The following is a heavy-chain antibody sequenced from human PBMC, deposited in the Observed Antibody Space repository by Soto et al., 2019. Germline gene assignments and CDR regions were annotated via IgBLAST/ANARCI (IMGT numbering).Heavy chain of an antibody. J-gene: IGHJ4*01. CDR3: ARASDRVIWYVLFDF. D-gene: IGHD6-13*01. CDR1: SFVATNHA. V-gene: IGHV3-23*01. Sequence: PRGTLSLSCAAPSFVATNHAMTWLRHAPGKGPEWVSTKSADNINKTYYAAPLQGPFTTSTDSSRNTLYLQIDCLIAEDSALYYCARASDRVIWYVLFDFWGHGTLVTVSS. CDR2: KSADNINKT.